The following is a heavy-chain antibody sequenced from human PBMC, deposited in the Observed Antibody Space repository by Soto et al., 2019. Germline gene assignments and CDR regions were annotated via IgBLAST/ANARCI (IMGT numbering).Heavy chain of an antibody. D-gene: IGHD3-16*01. V-gene: IGHV1-18*04. Sequence: GASVKVSCKTSGYTLTSNGFSWVRQAPGQGLEWMGWISAYTGNTNYAQKLQGRVTMATDTSTSTAYMELRSLRSDDTAVYYCARRAWESSDAFDIWGQGTTVTVSS. J-gene: IGHJ3*02. CDR2: ISAYTGNT. CDR3: ARRAWESSDAFDI. CDR1: GYTLTSNG.